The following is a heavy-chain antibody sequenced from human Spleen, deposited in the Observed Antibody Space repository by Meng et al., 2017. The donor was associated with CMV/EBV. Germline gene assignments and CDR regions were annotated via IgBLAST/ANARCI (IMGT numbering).Heavy chain of an antibody. CDR1: GDSFSSCS. D-gene: IGHD6-13*01. V-gene: IGHV1-69*05. CDR2: IVTFVGTP. Sequence: VTGDSFSSCSNTWVRQAPGQGLEWMGGIVTFVGTPNYERKLQGRLTIITDESTRSAYLELTNLRSEDTAIYYCARDRGGAAGGIGYWGQGTLVTVSS. CDR3: ARDRGGAAGGIGY. J-gene: IGHJ4*02.